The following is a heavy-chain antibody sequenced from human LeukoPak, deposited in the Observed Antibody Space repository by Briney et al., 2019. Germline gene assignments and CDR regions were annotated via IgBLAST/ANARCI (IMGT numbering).Heavy chain of an antibody. V-gene: IGHV4-39*01. J-gene: IGHJ4*02. CDR2: IYYSGST. D-gene: IGHD2-2*02. Sequence: SETLSLTCTVSGGSISSSSYYWGWIRQPPGKGLEWIGSIYYSGSTYYNPSLKSRVTISVDTSKNQFPLKLSSVTAADTAVYYCARLGRSARRFYTAGADYWGQGTLVTVSS. CDR1: GGSISSSSYY. CDR3: ARLGRSARRFYTAGADY.